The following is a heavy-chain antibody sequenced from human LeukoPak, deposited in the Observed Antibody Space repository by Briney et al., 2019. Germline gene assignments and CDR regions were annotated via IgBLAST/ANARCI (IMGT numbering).Heavy chain of an antibody. CDR3: ARGWGVVGDLFDY. Sequence: ASVKASCKASGYTFTGYYMHWVRQAPGQGLEWMGWINPNSGGTNYAQKFQGRVTMTRDTSISTAYMELSRLRSDDTAVYYCARGWGVVGDLFDYWGQGTLVTVSS. V-gene: IGHV1-2*02. D-gene: IGHD1-26*01. CDR2: INPNSGGT. J-gene: IGHJ4*02. CDR1: GYTFTGYY.